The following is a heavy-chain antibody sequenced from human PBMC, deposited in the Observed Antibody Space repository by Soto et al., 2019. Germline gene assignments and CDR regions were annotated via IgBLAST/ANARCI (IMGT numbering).Heavy chain of an antibody. CDR2: INPTSGCT. Sequence: ASVKVSCKASGYTFTGYYMHWVRQAPGQGLEWMGWINPTSGCTNYAQKFQGRVTMTRDTSISTAYMELSRLRSDDTAVYYCARGYCTNGVCRSGGPYYCYGMDVWGQGTTVTVSS. CDR3: ARGYCTNGVCRSGGPYYCYGMDV. V-gene: IGHV1-2*02. CDR1: GYTFTGYY. J-gene: IGHJ6*02. D-gene: IGHD2-8*01.